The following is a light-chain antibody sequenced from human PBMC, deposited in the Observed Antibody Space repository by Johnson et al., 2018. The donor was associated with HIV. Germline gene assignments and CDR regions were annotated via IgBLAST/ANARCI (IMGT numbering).Light chain of an antibody. J-gene: IGLJ1*01. V-gene: IGLV1-51*01. CDR3: GTWDSSLSAGPYV. CDR2: DNN. CDR1: SSNIGHNY. Sequence: TQPPSVSAAPGQKVTISCSGSSSNIGHNYVSWYQQLPGTAPKLLIYDNNKRPSGIPDRFSGSKSGTSATLGITGLQTGDEADYYCGTWDSSLSAGPYVFGTGTKVTFL.